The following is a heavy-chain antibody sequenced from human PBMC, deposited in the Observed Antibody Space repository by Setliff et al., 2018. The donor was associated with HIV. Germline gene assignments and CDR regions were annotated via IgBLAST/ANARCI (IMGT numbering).Heavy chain of an antibody. CDR3: ARGESTTWDLAEYFQH. CDR1: GVSVSSGGYY. Sequence: LSLTCTVSGVSVSSGGYYWSWIRQHPGKGLEWIGYVYYTGTTYFNPSLKSRITISVDTSKNQLSPKLGFVTAADTAVYYCARGESTTWDLAEYFQHWGHGTLVTVSS. CDR2: VYYTGTT. V-gene: IGHV4-31*03. J-gene: IGHJ1*01. D-gene: IGHD2-2*01.